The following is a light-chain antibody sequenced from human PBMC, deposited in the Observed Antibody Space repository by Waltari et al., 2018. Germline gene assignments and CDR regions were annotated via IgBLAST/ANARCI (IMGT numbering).Light chain of an antibody. V-gene: IGKV3-20*01. CDR3: QQLGSSPIT. J-gene: IGKJ5*01. Sequence: EIVLTQSPGTMSLSPGERASLSCRASQSVTNNNLAWSQQKPGQAPRLLLYGASRRATGIPDRFSGSGSGTDFTRTISRLGPEDFAVYCCQQLGSSPITCGQGTRLEMK. CDR1: QSVTNNN. CDR2: GAS.